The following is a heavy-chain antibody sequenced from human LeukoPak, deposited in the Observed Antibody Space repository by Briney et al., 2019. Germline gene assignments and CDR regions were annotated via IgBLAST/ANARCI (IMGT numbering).Heavy chain of an antibody. Sequence: ASVKVSCKASGYIFTSYFMHWVRQAPGQGLEWMGLINPSGGSTRYAQKFQGRVTMTRDMSTSTAYMEMRSLRSDDTAVYYCARSEAIAVAATDYWGQGTLVAVSS. V-gene: IGHV1-46*01. D-gene: IGHD6-19*01. CDR2: INPSGGST. CDR3: ARSEAIAVAATDY. J-gene: IGHJ4*02. CDR1: GYIFTSYF.